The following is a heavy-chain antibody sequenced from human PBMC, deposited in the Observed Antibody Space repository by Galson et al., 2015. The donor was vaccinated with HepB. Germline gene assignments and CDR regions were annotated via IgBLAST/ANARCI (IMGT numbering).Heavy chain of an antibody. D-gene: IGHD3-9*01. J-gene: IGHJ2*01. V-gene: IGHV1-46*03. CDR1: GYTFTSYY. CDR2: INPSGGST. CDR3: AREEEGYDILTGYYGADGNFDL. Sequence: SVKVSCKAPGYTFTSYYMHWVRQAPGQGLEWMGIINPSGGSTSYAQKFQGRVTMTRDTSTSTVYMELSSLRSEDTAVYYCAREEEGYDILTGYYGADGNFDLWGRGTLVTVSS.